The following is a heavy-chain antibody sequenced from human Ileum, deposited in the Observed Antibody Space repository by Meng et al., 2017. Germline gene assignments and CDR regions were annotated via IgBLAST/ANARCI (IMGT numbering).Heavy chain of an antibody. CDR1: GASFTGYS. D-gene: IGHD3-10*01. Sequence: QVQHQQGGAGLLKPSETLSLTCTVYGASFTGYSWTWIRQSPGKGLEWIGEVNHDGGTNYSPSLKSRVIISIDTSKNQFSLKLTAVTATDAVVYYCAREGSWFGADYWGQGTLVTVSS. CDR2: VNHDGGT. J-gene: IGHJ4*02. CDR3: AREGSWFGADY. V-gene: IGHV4-34*02.